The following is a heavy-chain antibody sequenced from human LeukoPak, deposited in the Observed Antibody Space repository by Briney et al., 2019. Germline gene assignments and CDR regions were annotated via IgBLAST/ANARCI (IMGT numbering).Heavy chain of an antibody. V-gene: IGHV1-8*01. CDR3: ARAGGYCGRISCPYYFDY. D-gene: IGHD2-15*01. Sequence: ASVKVSCKASGGTVSRYPINWVRQATGQGLEWMGWMNPNSGNTGYAQKFQGRVTMTRNTSISTAYMELSSLRSEDTAVYYCARAGGYCGRISCPYYFDYWGQGSLVAVSS. J-gene: IGHJ4*02. CDR1: GGTVSRYP. CDR2: MNPNSGNT.